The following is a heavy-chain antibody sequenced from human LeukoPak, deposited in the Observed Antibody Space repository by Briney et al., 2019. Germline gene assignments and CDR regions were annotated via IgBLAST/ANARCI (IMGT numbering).Heavy chain of an antibody. CDR1: GGSISSSSYY. V-gene: IGHV4-39*02. CDR2: IYYSGST. Sequence: SGTQSLTCTVSGGSISSSSYYWGWIRQPPGKGLEWIGSIYYSGSTYYNPSLKSRVTISVDTSKNQFSLKLSSVTAADTAVYYCQRDFWSGYSALDIWGQGTMVTVSS. CDR3: QRDFWSGYSALDI. J-gene: IGHJ3*02. D-gene: IGHD3-3*01.